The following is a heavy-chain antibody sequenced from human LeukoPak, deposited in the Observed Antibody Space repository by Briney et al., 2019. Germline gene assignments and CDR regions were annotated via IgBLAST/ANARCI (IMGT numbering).Heavy chain of an antibody. CDR2: IKQDGSEK. CDR1: GFTFSSYW. V-gene: IGHV3-7*01. CDR3: ARDVTSMVRGYYYMDV. Sequence: GGSLRLSCAASGFTFSSYWMSWVRQAPGKGLEWVANIKQDGSEKYCVDSVKGRFTISRDNAKNSLYLQMNSLRAEDTAVYYCARDVTSMVRGYYYMDVWGKGTTVTVSS. J-gene: IGHJ6*03. D-gene: IGHD3-10*01.